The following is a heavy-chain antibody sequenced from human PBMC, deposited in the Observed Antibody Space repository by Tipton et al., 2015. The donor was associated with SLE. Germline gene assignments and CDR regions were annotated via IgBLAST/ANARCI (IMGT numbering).Heavy chain of an antibody. Sequence: TLSLTCTVSGFSISSAYYWGWIRQPPGKGLEWIGSIHHSGTTYYNPSLKSRVTISIDTSKNQFSLQLNSVTAADTAFYYCARTGYTFWNGSFDSWGQGTLVTVSS. V-gene: IGHV4-38-2*02. CDR2: IHHSGTT. CDR3: ARTGYTFWNGSFDS. D-gene: IGHD3-3*01. CDR1: GFSISSAYY. J-gene: IGHJ4*02.